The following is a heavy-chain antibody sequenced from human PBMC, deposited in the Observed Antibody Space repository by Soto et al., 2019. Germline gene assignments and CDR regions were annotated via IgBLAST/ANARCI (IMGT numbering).Heavy chain of an antibody. Sequence: SLRLSCAASGLTFSDSAIHWVRQASGKGLEWVGRIRSKTNNYATTYAASVKGRFTISRDDSKNTAYLQMNSLKTEDTAIYYCARDGFYAGSGRYSYGYSPPRYYAMDVWGQGTTVTVSS. CDR1: GLTFSDSA. CDR2: IRSKTNNYAT. D-gene: IGHD5-18*01. V-gene: IGHV3-73*01. J-gene: IGHJ6*02. CDR3: ARDGFYAGSGRYSYGYSPPRYYAMDV.